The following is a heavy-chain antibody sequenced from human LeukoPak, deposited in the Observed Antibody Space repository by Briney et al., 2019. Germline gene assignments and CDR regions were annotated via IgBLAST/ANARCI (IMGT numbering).Heavy chain of an antibody. CDR2: ISSSGSTI. CDR3: ARDGDCGGACGNGFDI. V-gene: IGHV3-48*03. CDR1: GFTFSSYE. Sequence: GGSLRLSCAASGFTFSSYEMNWVRQAPWKGLEWVSYISSSGSTIYYADSVKGRFTISRDNAKNSLYLQMNSLRAEDTAVYYCARDGDCGGACGNGFDIWGQGTMVTVSS. D-gene: IGHD2-21*02. J-gene: IGHJ3*02.